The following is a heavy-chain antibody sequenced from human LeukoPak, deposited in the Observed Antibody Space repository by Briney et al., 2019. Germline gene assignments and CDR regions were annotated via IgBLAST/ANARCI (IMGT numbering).Heavy chain of an antibody. CDR3: AGGIGGIAAATDY. V-gene: IGHV3-21*01. CDR2: ISSSSSYI. CDR1: GFTFSSYW. D-gene: IGHD6-13*01. Sequence: PGGSLRLSCAASGFTFSSYWMSWVRQAPGKGLEWVSSISSSSSYIYYADSVKGRFTISRDNAKNSLYLQMNSLRAEDTAVYYCAGGIGGIAAATDYWGQGTLVTVSS. J-gene: IGHJ4*02.